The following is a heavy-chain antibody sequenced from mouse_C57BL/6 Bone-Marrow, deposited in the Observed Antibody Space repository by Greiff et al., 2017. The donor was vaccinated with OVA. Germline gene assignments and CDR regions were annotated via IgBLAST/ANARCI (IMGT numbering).Heavy chain of an antibody. V-gene: IGHV3-6*01. Sequence: EVQLVESGPGLVKPSQSLSLSCSVTGYSITSGYFWYWIRQSPGNLLEWMGIIRYDGSTNYNPSLKNRISITRDTSIKQYFLKLTSVTTEDTATYYGAAASYYAGGSRFAYWGQGTLVTVSA. J-gene: IGHJ3*01. CDR1: GYSITSGYF. CDR3: AAASYYAGGSRFAY. CDR2: IRYDGST. D-gene: IGHD1-1*02.